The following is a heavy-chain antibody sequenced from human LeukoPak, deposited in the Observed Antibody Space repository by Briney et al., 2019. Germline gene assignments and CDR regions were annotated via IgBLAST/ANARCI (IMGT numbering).Heavy chain of an antibody. D-gene: IGHD3-22*01. V-gene: IGHV4-59*12. CDR2: IYYSGST. J-gene: IGHJ5*02. CDR1: GGSISSYY. Sequence: SETLSLTCTVSGGSISSYYWSWIRQPPGKGLEWIGYIYYSGSTNYNPSLKSRVTISVDTSKNQFSLKLSSVTAADTAVYYCARDDSSGYFGWFDPWGQGTLVTVSS. CDR3: ARDDSSGYFGWFDP.